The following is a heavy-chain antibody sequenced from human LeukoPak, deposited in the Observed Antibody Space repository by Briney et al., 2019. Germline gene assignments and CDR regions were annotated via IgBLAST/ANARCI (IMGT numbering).Heavy chain of an antibody. J-gene: IGHJ3*02. CDR1: GYTFTNYA. D-gene: IGHD2-2*01. CDR3: ARDPMGYCSSTSCYPSAFDI. V-gene: IGHV7-4-1*02. CDR2: INTNTGNP. Sequence: ASVKVSCKASGYTFTNYAMNWVRQAPGQGLEWMGWINTNTGNPTYAQDFTGRFVFSLDTSVSTAYLQISSLKADDTAVYHCARDPMGYCSSTSCYPSAFDIWGQGTMVTVSS.